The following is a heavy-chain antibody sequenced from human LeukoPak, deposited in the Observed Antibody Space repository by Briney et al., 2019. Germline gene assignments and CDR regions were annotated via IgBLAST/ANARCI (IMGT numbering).Heavy chain of an antibody. V-gene: IGHV3-30*18. D-gene: IGHD3-9*01. J-gene: IGHJ4*02. CDR3: AKASLRYFDWFSDY. CDR2: ISYDGSNK. Sequence: PGRSLRLSCAASGFTFSSYGMHWVRQAPGKGLEWVAVISYDGSNKYYADSVKGRFTISRDNSRNTLHLQMNSLRAEDTAVYSCAKASLRYFDWFSDYWGQGTLVTVSS. CDR1: GFTFSSYG.